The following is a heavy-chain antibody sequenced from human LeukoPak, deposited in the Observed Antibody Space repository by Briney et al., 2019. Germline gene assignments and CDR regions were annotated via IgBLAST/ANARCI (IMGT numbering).Heavy chain of an antibody. V-gene: IGHV1-69*13. CDR2: IIPIFGTA. CDR3: ARGTYQYPFDY. D-gene: IGHD2-2*01. J-gene: IGHJ4*02. Sequence: GASVKVSCKASGGTFSSYAISWVRQAPGQGLEWMGGIIPIFGTANYAQKSQGRVTITADESTSTAYMELSSLRSEDTAVYYCARGTYQYPFDYWGQGTLVTVSS. CDR1: GGTFSSYA.